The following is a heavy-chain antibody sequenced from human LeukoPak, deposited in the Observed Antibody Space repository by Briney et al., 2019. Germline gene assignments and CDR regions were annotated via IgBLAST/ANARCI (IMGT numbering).Heavy chain of an antibody. J-gene: IGHJ3*02. Sequence: PGGSLRLSCAASGFSFSSYWMSWVRQAPGKGLEWVANIKEDGSEKYYVGSVKGRFTISRDNAKNSLYLQMNSLRAEDMALYYCAKASLLYSSSSDAFDIWGQGTMVTVSS. CDR1: GFSFSSYW. D-gene: IGHD6-13*01. V-gene: IGHV3-7*03. CDR2: IKEDGSEK. CDR3: AKASLLYSSSSDAFDI.